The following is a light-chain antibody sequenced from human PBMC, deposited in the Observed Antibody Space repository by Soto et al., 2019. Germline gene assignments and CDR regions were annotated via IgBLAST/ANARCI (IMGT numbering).Light chain of an antibody. J-gene: IGLJ2*01. CDR3: CSYAGSRGLV. CDR2: EGS. V-gene: IGLV2-23*01. CDR1: SSDFGSYNL. Sequence: QSALTQPASVSGSPGQSITISCTGTSSDFGSYNLVSWYQQHPGKAPKLMIYEGSKRPSGVSNRFSGSKSGNTASLTISGIQAEDEADYYCCSYAGSRGLVFGGGTKLTVL.